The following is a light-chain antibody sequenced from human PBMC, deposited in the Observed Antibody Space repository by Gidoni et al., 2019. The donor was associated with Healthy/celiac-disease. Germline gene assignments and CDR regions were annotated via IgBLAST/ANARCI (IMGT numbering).Light chain of an antibody. CDR1: QSISSY. CDR2: AAS. CDR3: QQCYSTPQS. V-gene: IGKV1-39*01. J-gene: IGKJ2*03. Sequence: DIQMTQSPSSLSASVGDRVTITCRASQSISSYLHWYQQKPGKAPKLLIYAASSLQSGVPSRFSGSGSGTDFTLPISSLQPEDFATYYCQQCYSTPQSFGQGTKLEIK.